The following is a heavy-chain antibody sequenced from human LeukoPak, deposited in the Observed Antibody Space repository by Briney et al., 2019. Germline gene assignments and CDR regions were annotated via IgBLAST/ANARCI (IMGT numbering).Heavy chain of an antibody. CDR2: IGGSDGTT. V-gene: IGHV3-23*01. J-gene: IGHJ4*02. Sequence: GGSLRLSCAASGFTFTNYAMTWIRQAPGKGLEWVSAIGGSDGTTFYADSVKGRFTISRDNSQNTVHLQMNSLRAEDTAIYFCAKEGFDYWGQGTLVTVSS. CDR3: AKEGFDY. CDR1: GFTFTNYA.